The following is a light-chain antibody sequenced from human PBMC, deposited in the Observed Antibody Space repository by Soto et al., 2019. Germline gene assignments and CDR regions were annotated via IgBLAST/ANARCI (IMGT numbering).Light chain of an antibody. Sequence: DIQMTQSPSSLSASVGDRVTITCRASQGIIDYLAWYQQKPGKAPTLLIYAASTVASGVPSRFGGGGSGTDFTLTISSLQPEDVASYYCQKYDSAPQTFGPGTKVEIK. CDR1: QGIIDY. CDR2: AAS. J-gene: IGKJ1*01. V-gene: IGKV1-27*01. CDR3: QKYDSAPQT.